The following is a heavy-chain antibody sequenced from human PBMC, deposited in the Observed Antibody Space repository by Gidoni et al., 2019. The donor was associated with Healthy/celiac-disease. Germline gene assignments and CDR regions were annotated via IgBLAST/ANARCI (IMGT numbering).Heavy chain of an antibody. CDR1: GGSISSSSYY. CDR3: AREGSMVRYFDWSNLQDAFDI. Sequence: QLQLQESGPGLVKPSETLSLTCTVSGGSISSSSYYWGWIRQPPGKGLEWIGSIYYSGSTYYNPSLKSRVTISVDTSKNQFSLKLSSVTAADTAVYYCAREGSMVRYFDWSNLQDAFDIWGQGTMVTVSS. D-gene: IGHD3-9*01. J-gene: IGHJ3*02. CDR2: IYYSGST. V-gene: IGHV4-39*07.